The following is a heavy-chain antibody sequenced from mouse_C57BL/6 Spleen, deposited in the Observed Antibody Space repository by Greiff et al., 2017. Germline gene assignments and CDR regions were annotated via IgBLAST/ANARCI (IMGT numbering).Heavy chain of an antibody. D-gene: IGHD1-1*01. J-gene: IGHJ1*03. CDR3: ARREVVPWYFGV. CDR1: GFSLSTSRMG. CDR2: IYWDDDK. V-gene: IGHV8-12*01. Sequence: QVTLKESGPGILQSSQTLSLTCSFSGFSLSTSRMGVSWIRQPSGKGLEWLAHIYWDDDKRYNPSLKSRLTISKDTSRNQVFLKITSVDTADTATYYGARREVVPWYFGVWGTGTTVTVSS.